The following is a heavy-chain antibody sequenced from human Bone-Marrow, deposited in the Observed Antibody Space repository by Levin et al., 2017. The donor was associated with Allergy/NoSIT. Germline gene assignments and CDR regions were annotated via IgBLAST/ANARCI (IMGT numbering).Heavy chain of an antibody. CDR1: GSSFGEYA. D-gene: IGHD2-15*01. CDR2: IRSERYGGTT. J-gene: IGHJ6*02. Sequence: GGSLRLSCRGSGSSFGEYALSWVRQAPGRGLEWIAFIRSERYGGTTDYAASVSGRFTVSRDDSEKIAYLEMNSLKTDDTAVHYCCSEKDSRYSDHGMDVWGQGTTVAVS. CDR3: CSEKDSRYSDHGMDV. V-gene: IGHV3-49*04.